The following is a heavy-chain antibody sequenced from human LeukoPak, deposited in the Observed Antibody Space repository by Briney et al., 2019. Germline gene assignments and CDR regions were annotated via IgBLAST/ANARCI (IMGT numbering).Heavy chain of an antibody. Sequence: PGGSLRLSCAASGFTFSSYGMHWVRQAPGKGLEWVAVISYDGSNKYYADSVKGRFTISRDNSKNTLYLQMNSLRAEDTAVYYCAKDKEDSGYDYYYYYYMDVWGKGTTVTVSS. CDR3: AKDKEDSGYDYYYYYYMDV. CDR2: ISYDGSNK. V-gene: IGHV3-30*18. D-gene: IGHD5-12*01. J-gene: IGHJ6*03. CDR1: GFTFSSYG.